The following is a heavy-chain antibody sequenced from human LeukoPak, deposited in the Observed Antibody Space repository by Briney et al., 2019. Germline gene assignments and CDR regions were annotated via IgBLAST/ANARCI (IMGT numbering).Heavy chain of an antibody. D-gene: IGHD3-10*01. Sequence: ASVKVSCKASGYTFTSYGISWVRQAPGQGLEWMGWISAYNGNTNYPQKLQGRVTMTTDTSTSTAYMELRSLRSDDTAVYYCARERHYGSGSYYNGQDAFDIWGQGTMVTVSS. CDR1: GYTFTSYG. CDR2: ISAYNGNT. CDR3: ARERHYGSGSYYNGQDAFDI. V-gene: IGHV1-18*01. J-gene: IGHJ3*02.